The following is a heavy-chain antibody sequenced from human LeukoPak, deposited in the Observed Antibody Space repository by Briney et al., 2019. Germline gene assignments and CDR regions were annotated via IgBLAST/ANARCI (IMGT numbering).Heavy chain of an antibody. V-gene: IGHV4-34*01. Sequence: SETLSLTCAVYGWSFNDYYWNWISQPPGKGLEWIGEINARGDTNYNPSLKSRVTMSVDTSKNQFSLRLTSMIAADTAVYYCARGQVPAARGYNWFDPWGQGTLVTVSS. J-gene: IGHJ5*02. CDR2: INARGDT. D-gene: IGHD2-2*01. CDR1: GWSFNDYY. CDR3: ARGQVPAARGYNWFDP.